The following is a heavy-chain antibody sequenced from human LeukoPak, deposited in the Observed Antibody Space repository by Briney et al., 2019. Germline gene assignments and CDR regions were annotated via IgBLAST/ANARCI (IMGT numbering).Heavy chain of an antibody. J-gene: IGHJ4*02. V-gene: IGHV3-48*04. CDR2: IHANPKTI. CDR3: ARSGYGDFDY. D-gene: IGHD5-12*01. CDR1: GFIFSSNA. Sequence: GGSLRLSCAASGFIFSSNAMTWVRQAPGKGLEWISYIHANPKTIYYADSAKGRFTISRDNAKNSLYLQMNSLRVDDTAVYYCARSGYGDFDYWGQGARVTVSS.